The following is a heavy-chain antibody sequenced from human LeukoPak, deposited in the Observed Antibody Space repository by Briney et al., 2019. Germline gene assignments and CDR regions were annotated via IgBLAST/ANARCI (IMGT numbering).Heavy chain of an antibody. V-gene: IGHV3-33*01. CDR2: TWSDGRSE. CDR3: ARDRGNDYFDS. Sequence: GRSLRLSCVVSGVSLSSHGMHWVRQAPGKRMEWLTFTWSDGRSEYYADSVKGRFSVSRDNSKNTVYLQIDSLGVEETAVYYCARDRGNDYFDSWGQGTLVTVSS. J-gene: IGHJ4*02. CDR1: GVSLSSHG.